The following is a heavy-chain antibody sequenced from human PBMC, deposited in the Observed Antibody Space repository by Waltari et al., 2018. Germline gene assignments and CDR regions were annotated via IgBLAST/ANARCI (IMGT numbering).Heavy chain of an antibody. J-gene: IGHJ4*02. V-gene: IGHV1-18*01. D-gene: IGHD3-10*01. CDR1: GFTFSGYG. CDR2: ISAYSGNT. Sequence: QVQLMQSGPEVKKPGASVKVSCKASGFTFSGYGIAWVRQAPGQGPEWMGWISAYSGNTILAQNFQGRVTMTTDTSTGTAYMELRGLRSDDTAVYYCARPINYSGSYYRYFDYWGQGTLVIVSS. CDR3: ARPINYSGSYYRYFDY.